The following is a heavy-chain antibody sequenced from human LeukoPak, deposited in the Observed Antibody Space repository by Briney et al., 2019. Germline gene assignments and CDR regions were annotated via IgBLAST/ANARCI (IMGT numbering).Heavy chain of an antibody. CDR3: ARVNYCTHGVCYFNWFDP. CDR2: IIPIFGTA. CDR1: GYTFTSYG. V-gene: IGHV1-69*06. Sequence: SVKVSCKASGYTFTSYGISWVRQAPGQGLEWMGGIIPIFGTANYAQKFQGRVTITADKSTSTAYMELSSLRSEDTAVYYCARVNYCTHGVCYFNWFDPWGQGTLVTVSS. D-gene: IGHD2-8*01. J-gene: IGHJ5*02.